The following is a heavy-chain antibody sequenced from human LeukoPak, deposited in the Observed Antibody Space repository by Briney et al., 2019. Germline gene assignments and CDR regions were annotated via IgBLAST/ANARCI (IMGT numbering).Heavy chain of an antibody. CDR3: AKDLHSSGWEYDAFDI. V-gene: IGHV3-23*01. D-gene: IGHD6-19*01. CDR2: ISGSGGST. Sequence: PGGSLRLSCAASGFTFSSYAMSWVRQAPGKGLEWVSAISGSGGSTYYADSVKGRFTISRDNSKNTLYLQMNSLRAEDTAVYYCAKDLHSSGWEYDAFDIWGQGTMVTVSS. J-gene: IGHJ3*02. CDR1: GFTFSSYA.